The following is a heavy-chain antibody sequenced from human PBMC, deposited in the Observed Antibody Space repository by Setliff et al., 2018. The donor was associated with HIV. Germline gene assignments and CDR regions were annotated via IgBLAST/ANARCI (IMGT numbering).Heavy chain of an antibody. CDR3: AREHCSGGSCNGFDI. CDR2: IYISGST. CDR1: GDSITSQSYY. Sequence: TLSLTCNVSGDSITSQSYYWSWIRQPAGKGLEWIGRIYISGSTNYNPSLKSRVTMSVDTSKNQFSLKLGSVTAADTAMYYCAREHCSGGSCNGFDIWGQGTMVTVSS. J-gene: IGHJ3*02. D-gene: IGHD2-15*01. V-gene: IGHV4-61*02.